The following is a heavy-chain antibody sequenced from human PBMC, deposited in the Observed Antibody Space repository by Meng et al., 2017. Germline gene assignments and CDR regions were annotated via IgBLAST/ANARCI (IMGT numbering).Heavy chain of an antibody. CDR1: GFTFSSYA. CDR2: ISGSGGST. V-gene: IGHV3-23*01. J-gene: IGHJ6*02. Sequence: GSLRLSCAASGFTFSSYAMSWVRQAPGKGLEWVSAISGSGGSTYYADSVKGRFTISRDNSKNTLYLQMNSLRAEDTAVYYCAKDRPLGSYYPYYYYYGMDVWGQGTTVTVSS. CDR3: AKDRPLGSYYPYYYYYGMDV. D-gene: IGHD1-26*01.